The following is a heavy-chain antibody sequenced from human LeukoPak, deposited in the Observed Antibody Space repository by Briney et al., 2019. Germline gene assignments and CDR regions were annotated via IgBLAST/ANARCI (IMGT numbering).Heavy chain of an antibody. CDR1: GFTFSSYG. CDR2: IRYDGSNK. V-gene: IGHV3-30*02. D-gene: IGHD2-2*01. CDR3: AKAGYCSSTSCYPTYYYYYGTDV. J-gene: IGHJ6*02. Sequence: GGSLRLSCAASGFTFSSYGMHWVRQAPGKGLEWVAFIRYDGSNKYYADSVKGRFTISRDNSKNTLYLQMNSLRAEDTAVYYCAKAGYCSSTSCYPTYYYYYGTDVWGQGTTVTVSS.